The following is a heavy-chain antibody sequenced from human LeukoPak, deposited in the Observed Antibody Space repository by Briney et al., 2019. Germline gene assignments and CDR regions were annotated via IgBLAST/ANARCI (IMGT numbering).Heavy chain of an antibody. D-gene: IGHD3-16*01. CDR1: GGSISSYY. CDR2: IYHSGST. J-gene: IGHJ4*02. Sequence: SETLSLTCTVSGGSISSYYWSWIRQPPGKGLEWIGYIYHSGSTNYNPSLKSRVTISVDTSKNQFSLKLSSVTAADTAVYYCARFSAPLRFRIDYWGQGTLVTVSS. CDR3: ARFSAPLRFRIDY. V-gene: IGHV4-59*12.